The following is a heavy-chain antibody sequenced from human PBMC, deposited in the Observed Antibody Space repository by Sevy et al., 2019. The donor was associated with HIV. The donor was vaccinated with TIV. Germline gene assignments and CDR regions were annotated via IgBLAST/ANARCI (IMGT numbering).Heavy chain of an antibody. D-gene: IGHD2-21*01. CDR2: IQYDGSNK. CDR3: VKEGGGEGGDH. V-gene: IGHV3-30*02. J-gene: IGHJ4*02. Sequence: GGSLRLSCAASGFSFSSYGMHWVRQAPGKGQEWMSYIQYDGSNKEYGDSVKGRFTISRDNSKNTLYLQMNSLRVEDTAVFYCVKEGGGEGGDHWGQGTLVTVSS. CDR1: GFSFSSYG.